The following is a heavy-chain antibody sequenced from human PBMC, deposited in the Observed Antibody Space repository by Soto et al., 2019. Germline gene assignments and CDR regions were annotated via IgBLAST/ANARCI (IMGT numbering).Heavy chain of an antibody. CDR2: IFYSGDT. Sequence: PXASLSLTCSVCGGRINNYHWIWIGRPPGKGLEWIGYIFYSGDTNYSPSLKSRVTISVDTSKNQFSLKLSSATAADTAVYYCARMSKSTSGWSTFDYWGRGTLVTVSS. CDR1: GGRINNYH. J-gene: IGHJ4*02. V-gene: IGHV4-59*01. D-gene: IGHD6-19*01. CDR3: ARMSKSTSGWSTFDY.